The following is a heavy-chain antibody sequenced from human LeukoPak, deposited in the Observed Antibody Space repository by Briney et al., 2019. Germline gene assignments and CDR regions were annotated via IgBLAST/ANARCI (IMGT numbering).Heavy chain of an antibody. CDR3: ARAGSGSYYSRGDY. V-gene: IGHV3-30*01. CDR2: ISYDGSNK. Sequence: PGGSLRLSCAASGFTLSSYAMHWVRQAPGKGLEWVAVISYDGSNKYYADSVRGRFTISRDNSKNTVYLQMNSLRAEDTAVYYCARAGSGSYYSRGDYWGQGTLVTVSS. CDR1: GFTLSSYA. D-gene: IGHD1-26*01. J-gene: IGHJ4*02.